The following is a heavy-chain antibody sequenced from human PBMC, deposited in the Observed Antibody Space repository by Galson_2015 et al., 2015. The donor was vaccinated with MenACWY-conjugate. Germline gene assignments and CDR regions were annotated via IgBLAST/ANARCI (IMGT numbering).Heavy chain of an antibody. V-gene: IGHV2-5*02. CDR3: AHRKRIDYESSAYYYAY. CDR2: IYWDDDK. CDR1: GFSLSTSGVA. J-gene: IGHJ4*02. D-gene: IGHD3-22*01. Sequence: PALVKPTQTLTLTCTFSGFSLSTSGVAVGWIRQPPGKALEWLALIYWDDDKRYSPSLRSRLTITKDTSKNHVVLTVTNMDPVDTATYYCAHRKRIDYESSAYYYAYWGQGTLVTVSS.